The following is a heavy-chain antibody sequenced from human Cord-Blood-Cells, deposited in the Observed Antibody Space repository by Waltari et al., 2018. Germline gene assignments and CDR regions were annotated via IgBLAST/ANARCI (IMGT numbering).Heavy chain of an antibody. V-gene: IGHV3-48*02. D-gene: IGHD2-2*01. CDR3: ARDRYCSSTSCYDY. CDR2: ISSSSSTI. CDR1: GFTFSSYS. Sequence: EVQLVESGGGLVQPGGSLRLSCAASGFTFSSYSMNWVRQAPGKGLEWVSYISSSSSTIYYADSVKGRFTISRDNAKNSLYLQMNSLRDEDTAVYYCARDRYCSSTSCYDYWGQGTLVTVSS. J-gene: IGHJ4*02.